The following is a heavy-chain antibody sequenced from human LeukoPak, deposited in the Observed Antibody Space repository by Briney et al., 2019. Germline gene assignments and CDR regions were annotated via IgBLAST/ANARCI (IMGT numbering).Heavy chain of an antibody. CDR1: GLTFTTYG. CDR3: ARDRLSSSQNNYFDY. J-gene: IGHJ4*02. CDR2: IWYDGSSE. Sequence: PGRSLRLSCAASGLTFTTYGMHWVRQAPGKGLEWVALIWYDGSSEYYAESVKGRFTISRDNSKNTVYLQMNSLRAEDTAVYYCARDRLSSSQNNYFDYWGQGTLVTVSS. V-gene: IGHV3-33*01. D-gene: IGHD6-13*01.